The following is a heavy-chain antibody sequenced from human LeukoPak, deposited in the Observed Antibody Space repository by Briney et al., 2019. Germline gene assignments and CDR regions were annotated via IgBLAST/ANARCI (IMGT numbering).Heavy chain of an antibody. Sequence: SETLSLTCTVSGGSISSSSYYWGWIRQPPGKGLEWIGSIYYSGSTYYNPSLKSRVTISVDTSKNQFSLKLSSVTAADTAVYYCARVVGSSGWYLGYWGQGTLATVSS. J-gene: IGHJ4*02. CDR3: ARVVGSSGWYLGY. CDR1: GGSISSSSYY. CDR2: IYYSGST. D-gene: IGHD6-19*01. V-gene: IGHV4-39*01.